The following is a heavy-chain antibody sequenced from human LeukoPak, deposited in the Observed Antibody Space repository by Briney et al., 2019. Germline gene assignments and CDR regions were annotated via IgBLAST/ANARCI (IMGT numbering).Heavy chain of an antibody. Sequence: PGRSLRLSCAASGFTFSNYAMHWVRQAPGKGLEWVAVISYDGSNKYYADSVKGRFTISRDNSKNTLYLQMNSLRAEDTAVYYCARSGVVIDYWGQGTLVTVSS. D-gene: IGHD3-3*01. CDR1: GFTFSNYA. CDR3: ARSGVVIDY. CDR2: ISYDGSNK. J-gene: IGHJ4*02. V-gene: IGHV3-30*04.